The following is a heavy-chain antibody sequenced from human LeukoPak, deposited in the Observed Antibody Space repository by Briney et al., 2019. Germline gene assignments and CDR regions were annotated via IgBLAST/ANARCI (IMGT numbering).Heavy chain of an antibody. D-gene: IGHD2-15*01. V-gene: IGHV4-34*01. J-gene: IGHJ4*02. CDR2: INHSGST. CDR1: GGSFSGYY. Sequence: SETLSLTCAVYGGSFSGYYWSWIRQPPGKGLEWIGEINHSGSTNYNPSLKSRVTISVDTSKNQFSLKLSSVTAADTAVYYCARGTLRVVSWPLDYWGQGTLVTVSS. CDR3: ARGTLRVVSWPLDY.